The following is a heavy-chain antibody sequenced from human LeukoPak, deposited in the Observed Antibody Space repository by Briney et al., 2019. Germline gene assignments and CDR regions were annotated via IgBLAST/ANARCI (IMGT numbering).Heavy chain of an antibody. CDR1: GGSFSGYY. Sequence: PSETLSLTCAVYGGSFSGYYWSWLRQPPGKGLEWVSAISGSGGSTYYADSVKGRFTISRDNAKNSLYLQMNSLRAEDTAVYYCARVVAVAGTFRWGQGTLVTVSS. CDR3: ARVVAVAGTFR. J-gene: IGHJ4*02. D-gene: IGHD6-19*01. V-gene: IGHV3-11*04. CDR2: ISGSGGST.